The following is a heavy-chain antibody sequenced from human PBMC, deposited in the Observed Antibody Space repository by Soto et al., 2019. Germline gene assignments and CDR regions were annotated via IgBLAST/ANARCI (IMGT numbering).Heavy chain of an antibody. CDR1: GFTFNSYA. Sequence: PGGFLRLSCAASGFTFNSYAMHWARQAPGKGLEWVAVISYDGSNKFYAGSVKGRFTISRDNSKNTLYLQMNSLRAEDTAVYYCAKSELYYYYGMDVWGQGTTVNVSS. CDR2: ISYDGSNK. V-gene: IGHV3-30*18. D-gene: IGHD1-7*01. CDR3: AKSELYYYYGMDV. J-gene: IGHJ6*02.